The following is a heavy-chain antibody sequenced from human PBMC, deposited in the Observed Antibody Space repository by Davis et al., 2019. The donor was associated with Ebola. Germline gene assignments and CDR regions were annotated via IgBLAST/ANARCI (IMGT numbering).Heavy chain of an antibody. D-gene: IGHD6-19*01. V-gene: IGHV4-59*08. J-gene: IGHJ4*02. CDR3: ASGYSSGWYAY. CDR1: GGSISSYY. CDR2: IYYSGST. Sequence: SETLSLTCAVYGGSISSYYWSWIRQPPGKGLEWIGYIYYSGSTNYNPSLKSRVTISVDTSKNQFSLKLSSVTAADTAVYYCASGYSSGWYAYWGQGTLVTVSS.